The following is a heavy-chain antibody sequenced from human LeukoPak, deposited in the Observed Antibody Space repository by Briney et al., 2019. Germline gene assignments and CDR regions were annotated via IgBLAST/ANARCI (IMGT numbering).Heavy chain of an antibody. Sequence: GGSLRLSCAASGFTFSSYGMHWVRQAPGRGLEWVAVIWYDGSNKYYADSVKGRFTISRDNAKNSLYLQMNSLRAEDTAVYYCARDGAAAALYNWFDPWGQGTLVTVSS. V-gene: IGHV3-33*01. J-gene: IGHJ5*02. D-gene: IGHD6-13*01. CDR1: GFTFSSYG. CDR2: IWYDGSNK. CDR3: ARDGAAAALYNWFDP.